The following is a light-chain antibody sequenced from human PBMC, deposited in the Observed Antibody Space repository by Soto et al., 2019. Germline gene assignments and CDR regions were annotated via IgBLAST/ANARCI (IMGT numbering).Light chain of an antibody. CDR3: QQSYSSTWT. J-gene: IGKJ1*01. CDR1: QSIGNY. Sequence: QLTQSPSSLSEPAGDRVTITCRAGQSIGNYLNWYQQKPGKAPNLLIYATSSLQSGVPSRFSGSGSGTEFTLTISSLQREDFAIYYCQQSYSSTWTFGQGTEVDIK. V-gene: IGKV1-39*01. CDR2: ATS.